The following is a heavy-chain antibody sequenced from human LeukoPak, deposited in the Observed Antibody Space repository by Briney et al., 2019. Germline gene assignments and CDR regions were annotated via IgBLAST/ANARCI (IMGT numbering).Heavy chain of an antibody. V-gene: IGHV3-33*01. J-gene: IGHJ4*02. Sequence: GGSLRLSCAASRFSFSTYAMHSVRPAPGKGLEWVALIWHDASHTFYTDSVKGRFTISRDNSKNTVYLQMNSLGGEDTAVYYCAREIFGAGSYPDYWGQGTLVTASS. CDR1: RFSFSTYA. CDR3: AREIFGAGSYPDY. D-gene: IGHD3-10*01. CDR2: IWHDASHT.